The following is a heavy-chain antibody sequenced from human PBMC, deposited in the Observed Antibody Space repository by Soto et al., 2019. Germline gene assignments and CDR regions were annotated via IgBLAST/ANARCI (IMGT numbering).Heavy chain of an antibody. CDR3: ARVAGSPDY. CDR1: GYTFSTYD. J-gene: IGHJ4*02. D-gene: IGHD1-26*01. CDR2: LNPKSGMT. V-gene: IGHV1-8*01. Sequence: QVQLVQSGPEVKKPGASVKVSCKASGYTFSTYDFNWVRQAPGQGLEWMGWLNPKSGMTGSAQKFQGRVTMTRDSSISTVYMELSSLRSEDTAVYCCARVAGSPDYWGQGTLVTVSS.